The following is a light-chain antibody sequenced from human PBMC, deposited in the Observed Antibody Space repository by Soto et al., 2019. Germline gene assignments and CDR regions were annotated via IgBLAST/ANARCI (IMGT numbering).Light chain of an antibody. Sequence: QSALTQPASVSGSPGQSITISCTGTSSDDGSTFNYVSWYQHHPGKAPRLIMSDVNHRPSGVSDRFSGSKSGNTASLTISGLQAEDEAHYFCSAYSTGSTPVLFGGGTKVTVL. CDR2: DVN. CDR1: SSDDGSTFNY. J-gene: IGLJ3*02. V-gene: IGLV2-14*03. CDR3: SAYSTGSTPVL.